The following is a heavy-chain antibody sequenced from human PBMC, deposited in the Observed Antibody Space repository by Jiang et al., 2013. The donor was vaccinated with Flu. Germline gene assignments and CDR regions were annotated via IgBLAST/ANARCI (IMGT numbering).Heavy chain of an antibody. Sequence: GFTFSSYGMHWVRQAPGKGLEWVAVISYDGSNKYYADSVKGRFTISRDNSKNTLYLQMNSLRAEDTAVYYCAKGVGYSYIYGMDVWGQGTTVTVSS. CDR2: ISYDGSNK. D-gene: IGHD5-18*01. V-gene: IGHV3-30*18. J-gene: IGHJ6*02. CDR1: GFTFSSYG. CDR3: AKGVGYSYIYGMDV.